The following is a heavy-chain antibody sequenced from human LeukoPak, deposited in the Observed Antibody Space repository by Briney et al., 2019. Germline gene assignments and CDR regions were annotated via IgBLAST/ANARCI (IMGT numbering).Heavy chain of an antibody. CDR3: ARDSSVVPAVANWYFDL. J-gene: IGHJ2*01. V-gene: IGHV1-2*02. D-gene: IGHD2-2*01. Sequence: ASVKVSCTASGYTFTGYYMHWVRQAPGQGLEWMGWINPNSGGTNYAQKFQGRVTMTRDTSITTAYMELGSLRSDDTAIYYCARDSSVVPAVANWYFDLWGRGTLVTVSP. CDR1: GYTFTGYY. CDR2: INPNSGGT.